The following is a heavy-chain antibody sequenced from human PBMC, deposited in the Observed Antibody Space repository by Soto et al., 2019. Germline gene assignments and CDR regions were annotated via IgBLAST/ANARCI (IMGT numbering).Heavy chain of an antibody. V-gene: IGHV1-69*12. CDR2: ILPFFNTA. CDR1: GGSFRREA. J-gene: IGHJ3*01. CDR3: ARGDEFDGNSDAFDV. D-gene: IGHD1-1*01. Sequence: QVQLVQSGAEVKKPGSSVKVSCKASGGSFRREAINWVRQAPGQGPEWMGGILPFFNTADYAQKFQGRVTLTADVSTTTVYMELGSLRFEDTAVYYCARGDEFDGNSDAFDVWGQGTMVIVSS.